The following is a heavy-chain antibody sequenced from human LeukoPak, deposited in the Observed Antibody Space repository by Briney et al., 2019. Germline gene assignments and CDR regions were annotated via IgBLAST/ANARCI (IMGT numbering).Heavy chain of an antibody. CDR1: GGTFSSYA. V-gene: IGHV1-69*13. D-gene: IGHD3-10*01. CDR3: ARVDYLTMVRGGYYYMDV. J-gene: IGHJ6*03. CDR2: IIPIFGTA. Sequence: ASVKVSFKASGGTFSSYAISWVRQAPGQGLEWMGGIIPIFGTANYAQKFQGRVTITADESTSTAYMELSSLRSEDTAVYYCARVDYLTMVRGGYYYMDVWGKGTTVTVSS.